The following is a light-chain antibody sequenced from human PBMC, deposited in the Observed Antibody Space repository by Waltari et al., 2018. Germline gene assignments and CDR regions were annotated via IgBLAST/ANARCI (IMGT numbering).Light chain of an antibody. CDR2: WAS. CDR3: QQYYSSPPT. V-gene: IGKV4-1*01. Sequence: DIVLTQSPDSLAVSLGERATINCRSRQSVLYSSNNKNYLAWYQQKPGQPPNFLIYWASTREYGVPDRCSGSGSGTDFTLTISSLQAEDVAVYYCQQYYSSPPTFGQGTKLEIK. CDR1: QSVLYSSNNKNY. J-gene: IGKJ2*01.